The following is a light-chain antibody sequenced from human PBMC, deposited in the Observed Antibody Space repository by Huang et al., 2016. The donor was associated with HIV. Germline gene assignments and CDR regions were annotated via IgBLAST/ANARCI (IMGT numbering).Light chain of an antibody. V-gene: IGKV1-5*03. CDR1: QSINNY. CDR2: KAS. J-gene: IGKJ1*01. CDR3: QQYDSYWT. Sequence: DVQMHQSPSTLSAYVGDSITITCRASQSINNYLAWYQQKAGKAPDLLIYKASTLDSGVPSRFSGSGSGTTFTLSIGNLQPDDFATYYCQQYDSYWTFGQGTKVE.